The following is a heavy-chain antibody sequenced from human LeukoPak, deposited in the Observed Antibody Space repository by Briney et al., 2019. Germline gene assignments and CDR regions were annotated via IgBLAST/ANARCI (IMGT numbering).Heavy chain of an antibody. J-gene: IGHJ4*02. Sequence: VASVKVSCKTSGYTFTDFYFYWLRQAPGQGLEWVGWIHPRSGDTKYAQKFQDRVTLTRDTSISTAYMELSRLTSDDTAIYYCARDGDSPMVDFDYWGQGTLVTVSS. V-gene: IGHV1-2*02. D-gene: IGHD5-18*01. CDR1: GYTFTDFY. CDR3: ARDGDSPMVDFDY. CDR2: IHPRSGDT.